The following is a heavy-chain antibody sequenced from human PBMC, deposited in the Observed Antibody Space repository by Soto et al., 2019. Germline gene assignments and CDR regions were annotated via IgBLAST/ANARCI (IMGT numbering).Heavy chain of an antibody. D-gene: IGHD5-12*01. Sequence: EVQLLDSGGGLVQPGGSLRLSCAASGFTFSNYAMNWVRQAPGKGLDWVSAISGSGGSTYYADSVKGRFTISRDNSKNTLYLQMSRLRAEDTAVYYCAKGPFGSGYDLDYWGHGTLVTVSS. V-gene: IGHV3-23*01. CDR3: AKGPFGSGYDLDY. CDR1: GFTFSNYA. CDR2: ISGSGGST. J-gene: IGHJ4*01.